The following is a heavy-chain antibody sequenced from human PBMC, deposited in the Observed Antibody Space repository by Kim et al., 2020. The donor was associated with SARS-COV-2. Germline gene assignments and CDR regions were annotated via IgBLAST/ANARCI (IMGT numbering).Heavy chain of an antibody. J-gene: IGHJ4*02. D-gene: IGHD3-22*01. Sequence: GGSLRLSCAASGFTVSSNYMSWVRQAPGKGLEWVSVIYSGGSTYYADSVKGRFTISRDNSKNTLYLQMNSLRAEDTAVYYCASFPPPDSSGYWGYFDYWGQGTLVTVSS. CDR3: ASFPPPDSSGYWGYFDY. CDR2: IYSGGST. V-gene: IGHV3-66*01. CDR1: GFTVSSNY.